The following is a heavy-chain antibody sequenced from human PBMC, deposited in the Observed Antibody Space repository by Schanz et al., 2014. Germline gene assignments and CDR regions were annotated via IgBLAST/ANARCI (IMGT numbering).Heavy chain of an antibody. D-gene: IGHD5-18*01. CDR3: ARSVGMVRRYFDS. Sequence: QVQLQQWGAGLLKASETLSLTCAVYGGSSSDCYWSWIRQPPGKGLEWIGEINHSGGTNYNPSLKSRVTTSVDPSKNPFSLLPTSGPAADTAVYYCARSVGMVRRYFDSWGQGNLVTVSS. J-gene: IGHJ4*02. CDR1: GGSSSDCY. CDR2: INHSGGT. V-gene: IGHV4-34*01.